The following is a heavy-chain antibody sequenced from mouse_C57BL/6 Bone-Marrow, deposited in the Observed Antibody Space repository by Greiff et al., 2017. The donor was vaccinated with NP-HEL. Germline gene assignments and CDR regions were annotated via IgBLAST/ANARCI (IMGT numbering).Heavy chain of an antibody. CDR2: IRSKSNNYAT. V-gene: IGHV10-1*01. CDR1: GFSFNTYA. Sequence: DVHLVESGGGLVQPKGSLKLSCAASGFSFNTYAMNWVRQAPGKGLEWVARIRSKSNNYATYYADSVKDRFTISRDDSESMLYLQMNNLKTEDTAMYYYVRNYGGYFDYWGQGTTLTVSS. CDR3: VRNYGGYFDY. D-gene: IGHD1-1*01. J-gene: IGHJ2*01.